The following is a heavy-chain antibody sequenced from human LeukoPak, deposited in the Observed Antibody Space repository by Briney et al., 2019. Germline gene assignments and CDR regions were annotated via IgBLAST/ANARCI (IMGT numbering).Heavy chain of an antibody. CDR2: MSPNSGDT. J-gene: IGHJ4*02. CDR1: GYTFTSHD. Sequence: GASVKVSCKASGYTFTSHDINWVRQATGQGLEWMGWMSPNSGDTGYAQKFQGRVTMTRDTSTSTVYMELSSLRSEDTAVYYCARRYGDYVDYWGQGTLVTVSS. D-gene: IGHD4-17*01. CDR3: ARRYGDYVDY. V-gene: IGHV1-8*01.